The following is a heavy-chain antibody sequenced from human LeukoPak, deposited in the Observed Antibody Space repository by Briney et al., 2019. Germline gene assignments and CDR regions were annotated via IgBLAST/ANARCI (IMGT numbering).Heavy chain of an antibody. D-gene: IGHD6-13*01. CDR2: ISAYNGNT. CDR3: ARGYSSSWYARRYYYYYGMDV. J-gene: IGHJ6*02. CDR1: GYTFTSYG. V-gene: IGHV1-18*01. Sequence: GVSVKVSCKASGYTFTSYGISWVRQAPGQGLEWMGWISAYNGNTNYAQKLQGRVTMTTDTSTSTAYMELRSLRSDDTAVYYCARGYSSSWYARRYYYYYGMDVWGQGTTVTVSS.